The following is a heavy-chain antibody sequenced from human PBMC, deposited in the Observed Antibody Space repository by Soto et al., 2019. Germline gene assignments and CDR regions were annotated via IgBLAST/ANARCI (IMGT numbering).Heavy chain of an antibody. CDR3: ARFKDGYNFYFDY. J-gene: IGHJ4*02. CDR2: IWYDGSNK. V-gene: IGHV3-33*01. CDR1: GFTFSSYG. Sequence: QVQLVESGGGVVQPGRSLRLSCAASGFTFSSYGMYWVRQAPGQGLEWVAVIWYDGSNKYYADSVKGRFTISRDNSKNTLYLQMNSLRAEDTAVYYCARFKDGYNFYFDYWGQGTLVTVSS. D-gene: IGHD5-12*01.